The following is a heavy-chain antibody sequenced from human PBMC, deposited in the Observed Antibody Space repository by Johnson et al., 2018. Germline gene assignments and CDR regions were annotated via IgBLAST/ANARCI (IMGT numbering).Heavy chain of an antibody. Sequence: QVQLVESGAEVKKPGSSVKVSCKASGGTFNSYAISWVRQAPGQGLEWMGGIIPIFDTANYAPKFQGRVTITADESPGAAYMGRGGLRSGDTAVYYWASGGDCSGGNCSPSGYQGMDGWGQGTTVTVSS. CDR2: IIPIFDTA. J-gene: IGHJ6*02. CDR3: ASGGDCSGGNCSPSGYQGMDG. D-gene: IGHD2-15*01. V-gene: IGHV1-69*01. CDR1: GGTFNSYA.